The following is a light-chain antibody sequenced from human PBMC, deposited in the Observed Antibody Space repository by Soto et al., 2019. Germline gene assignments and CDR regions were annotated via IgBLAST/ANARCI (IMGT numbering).Light chain of an antibody. CDR3: LQDYGYPRT. J-gene: IGKJ1*01. CDR1: QDIRHD. Sequence: AIQMTQSPSSLSASVGDRVTITCRASQDIRHDLGWYQQRPGKAPKLLIYAASTLQSGVPSRFSGSGSGTDFTLTITSLQPDDFAPYYCLQDYGYPRTFGQGTKVEVK. V-gene: IGKV1-6*01. CDR2: AAS.